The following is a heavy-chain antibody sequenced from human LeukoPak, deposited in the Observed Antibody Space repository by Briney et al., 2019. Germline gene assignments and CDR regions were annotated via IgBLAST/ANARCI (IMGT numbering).Heavy chain of an antibody. Sequence: GGSLRLSCAASGFTFTYYAMNWVRQAPGRGLEWVSAISGSDGSTYYADSVKGRFTISRDNSKNTLYLQMNSLRAEDTAVYYCAKAGDYSYFDYWGQGTLVTVSS. J-gene: IGHJ4*02. CDR3: AKAGDYSYFDY. CDR2: ISGSDGST. V-gene: IGHV3-23*01. D-gene: IGHD4-11*01. CDR1: GFTFTYYA.